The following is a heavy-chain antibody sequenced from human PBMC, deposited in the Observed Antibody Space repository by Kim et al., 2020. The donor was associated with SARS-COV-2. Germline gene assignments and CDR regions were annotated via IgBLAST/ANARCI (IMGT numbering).Heavy chain of an antibody. V-gene: IGHV1-69*13. J-gene: IGHJ6*02. D-gene: IGHD3-9*01. CDR3: ARGYYDILTGYYTGYYYGMDV. Sequence: SVKVSCKASGGTFSSYAISWVRQAPGQGLEWMGGIIPIFGTANYAQKFQGRVTITADESTSTAYMELSSLRSEDTAVYYCARGYYDILTGYYTGYYYGMDVWGQGTTVTVSS. CDR2: IIPIFGTA. CDR1: GGTFSSYA.